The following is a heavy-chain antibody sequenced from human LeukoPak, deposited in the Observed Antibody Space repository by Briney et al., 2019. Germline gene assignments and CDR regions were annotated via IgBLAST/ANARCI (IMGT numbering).Heavy chain of an antibody. Sequence: ASVKVSCKASGYTFTSYYMHWVRQAPGQGLEWMGIINPSGGSTSYAQKFQGRVTMTRDTSTSTVYIELSSLRSEDTAVYYCARSIAAAGSFDYWGQGTLVTVSS. D-gene: IGHD6-13*01. J-gene: IGHJ4*02. CDR3: ARSIAAAGSFDY. V-gene: IGHV1-46*01. CDR1: GYTFTSYY. CDR2: INPSGGST.